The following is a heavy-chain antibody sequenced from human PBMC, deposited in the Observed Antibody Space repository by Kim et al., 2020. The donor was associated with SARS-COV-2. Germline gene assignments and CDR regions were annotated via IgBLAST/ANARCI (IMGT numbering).Heavy chain of an antibody. J-gene: IGHJ6*02. CDR2: IYCSGST. CDR1: GGSISSYY. D-gene: IGHD6-13*01. V-gene: IGHV4-59*13. Sequence: SETLSLTCTVSGGSISSYYWSWIRQPPGKGLEWIGYIYCSGSTNYNPSLKSRVTISVDTSKNQFSLKLSSVTAADTAVYYCARDIAAAGYYYGMDVWGQGTTVTVSS. CDR3: ARDIAAAGYYYGMDV.